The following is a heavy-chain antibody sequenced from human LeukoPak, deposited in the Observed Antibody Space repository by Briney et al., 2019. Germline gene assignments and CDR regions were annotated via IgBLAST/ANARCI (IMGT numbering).Heavy chain of an antibody. J-gene: IGHJ4*02. D-gene: IGHD3-9*01. CDR1: GFIFRRYD. CDR3: ARVYDVLTGGFDY. CDR2: ISSSSISI. Sequence: GGSLRLACAASGFIFRRYDMNWVRQAPGKGLEWVSFISSSSISIYYGDSVQGRFTVSRDNARNLLYLEMNTLRAEDTAVYYCARVYDVLTGGFDYWGQGALVTVSS. V-gene: IGHV3-21*01.